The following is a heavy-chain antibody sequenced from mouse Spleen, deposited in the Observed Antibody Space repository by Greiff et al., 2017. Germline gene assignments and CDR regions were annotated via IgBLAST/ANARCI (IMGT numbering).Heavy chain of an antibody. V-gene: IGHV1-55*01. J-gene: IGHJ1*03. CDR1: GYTFTSYW. CDR2: IYPGSGST. D-gene: IGHD2-4*01. Sequence: VNVVESGAELVKPGASVKMSCKASGYTFTSYWITWVKQRPGQGLEWIGDIYPGSGSTNYNEKFKSKATLTVDTSSSTAYMQLSSLTSEDSAVYYCARDDYDRYWYFDVWGTGTTVTVSS. CDR3: ARDDYDRYWYFDV.